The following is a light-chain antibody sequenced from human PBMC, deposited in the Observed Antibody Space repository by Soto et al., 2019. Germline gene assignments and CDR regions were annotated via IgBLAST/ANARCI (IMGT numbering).Light chain of an antibody. Sequence: QSALTQPPSASGSSGQSVTISCSGTSTDVGRYDFVSWYQLHPGNVPKLIIYEVSKRPSGVPARFSGSKSGNTASLTVSGLQAGDVAEYYFQSYDSSLSGYVFATGTKVTVL. J-gene: IGLJ1*01. CDR2: EVS. V-gene: IGLV2-8*01. CDR1: STDVGRYDF. CDR3: QSYDSSLSGYV.